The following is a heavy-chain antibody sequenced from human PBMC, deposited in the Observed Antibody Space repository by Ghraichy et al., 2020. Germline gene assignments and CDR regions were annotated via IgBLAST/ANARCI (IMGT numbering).Heavy chain of an antibody. CDR2: TYYRSKWYN. Sequence: SETLSLTCVISGDSVSSNSAAWNWIRQSPSGGLEWLGRTYYRSKWYNDYAVSVKSRVTITPDTSKNQFSLQLNSVTPEDTAVYYCARGPAAIDHWGQGTLVTVSS. V-gene: IGHV6-1*01. CDR1: GDSVSSNSAA. D-gene: IGHD2-2*01. CDR3: ARGPAAIDH. J-gene: IGHJ4*02.